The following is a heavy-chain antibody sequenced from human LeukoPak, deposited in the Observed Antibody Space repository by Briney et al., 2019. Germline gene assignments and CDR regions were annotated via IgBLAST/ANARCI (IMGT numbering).Heavy chain of an antibody. D-gene: IGHD3-3*01. Sequence: PSETLSLTCTVSGGSISSSSYYWGWIRQPPGKGLEWIGSIYYSGSTYYNPSLKSRVTISVDTSKNQFSLKLSSVTAADTAVYYCARDEGSYDFWSGYYGLYYFDYWGQGTLVTVSS. CDR2: IYYSGST. CDR1: GGSISSSSYY. V-gene: IGHV4-39*07. CDR3: ARDEGSYDFWSGYYGLYYFDY. J-gene: IGHJ4*02.